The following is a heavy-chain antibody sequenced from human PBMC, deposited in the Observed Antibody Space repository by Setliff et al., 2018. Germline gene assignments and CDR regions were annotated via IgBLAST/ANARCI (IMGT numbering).Heavy chain of an antibody. CDR2: IYYSGST. CDR3: ARTLYDYDILTGPGHYFGY. D-gene: IGHD3-9*01. CDR1: GGSISSSSYY. J-gene: IGHJ4*02. V-gene: IGHV4-39*07. Sequence: SETLSLTCTVSGGSISSSSYYWGWIRQPPGKGLEWIGSIYYSGSTYYNPSLKSRVTISVDTSKNQFSLKLSSVTAADTAVYYCARTLYDYDILTGPGHYFGYWGQGTLVTVSS.